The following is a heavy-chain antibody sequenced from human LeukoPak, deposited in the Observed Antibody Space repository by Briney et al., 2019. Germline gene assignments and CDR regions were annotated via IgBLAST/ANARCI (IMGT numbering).Heavy chain of an antibody. CDR1: GYTFTDYY. D-gene: IGHD2-15*01. CDR2: INPNSGGT. J-gene: IGHJ5*02. Sequence: ASVKVSCKASGYTFTDYYMHWVRQAPGQGLEWMGWINPNSGGTNYAQKFQGRVTMTRDTSISTAYMELSRLRSDDTAVYYCAVGYCSGGSCYGTYNWFDPWGQGTLVTVSS. V-gene: IGHV1-2*02. CDR3: AVGYCSGGSCYGTYNWFDP.